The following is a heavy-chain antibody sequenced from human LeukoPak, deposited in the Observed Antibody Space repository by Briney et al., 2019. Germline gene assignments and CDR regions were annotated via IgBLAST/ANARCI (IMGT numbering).Heavy chain of an antibody. Sequence: GGSLRLSCAASGFTLSSYSMNWVRQAPGNGLEWASSISSSSSYIYYADSVKGRFTISRDNAKNSLYLQMNSLRAEDTAVYYCARDSSDPTVTGHAFDYWGQGTLVTVSS. J-gene: IGHJ4*02. CDR1: GFTLSSYS. CDR2: ISSSSSYI. CDR3: ARDSSDPTVTGHAFDY. V-gene: IGHV3-21*01. D-gene: IGHD4-17*01.